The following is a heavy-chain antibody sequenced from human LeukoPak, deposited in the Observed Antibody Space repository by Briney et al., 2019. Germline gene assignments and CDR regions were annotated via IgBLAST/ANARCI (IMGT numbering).Heavy chain of an antibody. J-gene: IGHJ3*02. CDR3: ARDGEMVNPDAFDI. V-gene: IGHV4-59*01. CDR1: GGSITGYY. CDR2: IYYSGST. D-gene: IGHD5-24*01. Sequence: PSETLSLTCTVSGGSITGYYWSWIRQPPGKGLEWIGYIYYSGSTNYNPSLKSRVTISVDTSKNQFSLKLSSVTAADTAVYYCARDGEMVNPDAFDIWGQGTMVTVSS.